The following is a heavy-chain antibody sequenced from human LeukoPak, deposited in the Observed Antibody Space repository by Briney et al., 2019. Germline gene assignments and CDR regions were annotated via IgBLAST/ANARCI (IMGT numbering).Heavy chain of an antibody. CDR2: ISSSSSYI. Sequence: GGSLRLSCAGSGFTFNSYSMNWVRQAPGKGLEWVSSISSSSSYIYYAGSVKGRFTISRDNAQNSLYLQLNSLRAEDTAVYYCARTTVTTWGNWFDPWGQGTLVTVSS. CDR3: ARTTVTTWGNWFDP. D-gene: IGHD4-17*01. V-gene: IGHV3-21*01. J-gene: IGHJ5*02. CDR1: GFTFNSYS.